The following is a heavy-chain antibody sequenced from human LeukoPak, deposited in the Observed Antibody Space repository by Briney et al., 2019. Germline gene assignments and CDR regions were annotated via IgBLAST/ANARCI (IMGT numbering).Heavy chain of an antibody. CDR2: MYYSGST. CDR1: GGSISSYY. Sequence: SETLSLTCTVSGGSISSYYWSWIRQPPGKGLEWMGDMYYSGSTNDNPSPKSPVTISADTSKNLLSLKLGSATAADTAVYYCWGAYERDYYFDYWGQGTLVTVSS. V-gene: IGHV4-59*12. J-gene: IGHJ4*02. CDR3: WGAYERDYYFDY. D-gene: IGHD3-16*01.